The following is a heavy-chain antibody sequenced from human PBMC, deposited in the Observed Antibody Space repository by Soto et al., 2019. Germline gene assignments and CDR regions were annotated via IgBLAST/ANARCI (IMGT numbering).Heavy chain of an antibody. CDR1: GYTFASSD. J-gene: IGHJ6*03. V-gene: IGHV1-8*01. CDR2: MNPNSANT. CDR3: ARGQGGDDVWSDEAYYYRDV. Sequence: QVQLVQSGAEVKKPGASVKVSCEASGYTFASSDINCVRQATGQGLEWMGWMNPNSANTGYAQKFQGRVTMTRNTSITTAYMELSSLRSEDTAVYYCARGQGGDDVWSDEAYYYRDVWGKGTTVSVSS. D-gene: IGHD3-3*01.